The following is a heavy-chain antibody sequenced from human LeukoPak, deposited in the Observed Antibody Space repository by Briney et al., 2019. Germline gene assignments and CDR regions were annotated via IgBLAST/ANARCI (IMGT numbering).Heavy chain of an antibody. CDR3: ARASIAAAGRGSVDFDY. Sequence: ASVKVSCKASGYTFTSYGISWVRQAPGQGLEWMGWINAFNGNTNYAQKLQGRITMTTDTSTRTAYMDLRSLRSDDTAVYYCARASIAAAGRGSVDFDYWGQGTLVTVSS. D-gene: IGHD6-13*01. CDR2: INAFNGNT. CDR1: GYTFTSYG. V-gene: IGHV1-18*01. J-gene: IGHJ4*02.